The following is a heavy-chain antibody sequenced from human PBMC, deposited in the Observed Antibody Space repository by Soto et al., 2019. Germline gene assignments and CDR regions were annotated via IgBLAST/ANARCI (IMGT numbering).Heavy chain of an antibody. CDR2: IRSKANNYAT. D-gene: IGHD6-25*01. CDR1: GFSFSGSA. Sequence: EVQLVESGVGLVQPGGSLKLSCAASGFSFSGSAIHWVRQASGKGLEWVGRIRSKANNYATAYGASVKGGFTISRDDSKNTAYLQMNSLQTEDTAVYYCTSLDEKSKAAASHYWGQGTLVTVSS. V-gene: IGHV3-73*02. CDR3: TSLDEKSKAAASHY. J-gene: IGHJ4*02.